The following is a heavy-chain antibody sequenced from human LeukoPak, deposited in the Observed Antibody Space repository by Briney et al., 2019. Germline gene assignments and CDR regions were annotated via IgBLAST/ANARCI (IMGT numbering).Heavy chain of an antibody. V-gene: IGHV3-74*01. CDR3: AKGLAFLDAFDI. CDR1: GFTFSNYW. D-gene: IGHD3-3*01. J-gene: IGHJ3*02. Sequence: GGSLRLSCAGSGFTFSNYWIHWVRQVPGEGLVWVSRIHSDGSTTYYADSVKGRFTISRDNSKNTLYLQMNSLRAEDTAIYYCAKGLAFLDAFDIWGQGTMVTVSS. CDR2: IHSDGSTT.